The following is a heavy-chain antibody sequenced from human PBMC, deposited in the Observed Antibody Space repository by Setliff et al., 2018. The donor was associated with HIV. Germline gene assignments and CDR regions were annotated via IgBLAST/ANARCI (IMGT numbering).Heavy chain of an antibody. D-gene: IGHD5-18*01. V-gene: IGHV4-38-2*01. Sequence: PSETLSLTCAVSGYSIGSGYYWGWIRQSPGKGLEWIGSIYHSGSTYNNPSLKSRVTISVDTSKNQFSLKLTSVTAADTAVYYCARTLRAAAMGYFDYWGQGTLVTVSS. CDR1: GYSIGSGYY. CDR2: IYHSGST. CDR3: ARTLRAAAMGYFDY. J-gene: IGHJ4*02.